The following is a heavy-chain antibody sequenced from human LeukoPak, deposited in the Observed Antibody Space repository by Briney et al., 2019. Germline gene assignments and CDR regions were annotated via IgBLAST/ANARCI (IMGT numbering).Heavy chain of an antibody. CDR1: GLTFSSHS. CDR2: ISSSSSYI. CDR3: ARDTSWWEPRPYYMDV. Sequence: GGSLRLSCAASGLTFSSHSMNWVRQAPGKGLEWVSSISSSSSYIYYADSVKGRFTISRDNAKNSLYLQMNSLRAEDTAVYYCARDTSWWEPRPYYMDVWGKGTTVTISS. D-gene: IGHD1-26*01. J-gene: IGHJ6*03. V-gene: IGHV3-21*01.